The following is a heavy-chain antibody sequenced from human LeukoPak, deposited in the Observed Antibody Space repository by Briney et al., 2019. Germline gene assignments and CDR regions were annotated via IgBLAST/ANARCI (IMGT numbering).Heavy chain of an antibody. J-gene: IGHJ4*02. CDR3: ARERLRDSSGYYPFDS. CDR2: INTSGFT. Sequence: SETLSLTCTVSGGSISSGGFYWSWIRRPAGTGLEWIGRINTSGFTNYNPSLKSRVTISVDTSKNQFSLKLSSVTAADTAVYSCARERLRDSSGYYPFDSWGQGTLVTVSS. V-gene: IGHV4-61*02. D-gene: IGHD3-22*01. CDR1: GGSISSGGFY.